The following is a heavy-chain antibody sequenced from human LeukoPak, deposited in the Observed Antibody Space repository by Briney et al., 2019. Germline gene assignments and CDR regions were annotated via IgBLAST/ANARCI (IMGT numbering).Heavy chain of an antibody. V-gene: IGHV1-69*05. CDR3: ARWDTAMDAFDY. CDR2: IIPIFGTA. D-gene: IGHD5-18*01. CDR1: GGTFSSYA. J-gene: IGHJ4*02. Sequence: ASVKVSCKASGGTFSSYAISWVRQAPGQGLEWMGGIIPIFGTANYAQKFQGRVTITTDESTSTAYMELRSLRSDDTAVYYCARWDTAMDAFDYWGQGTLVTVSS.